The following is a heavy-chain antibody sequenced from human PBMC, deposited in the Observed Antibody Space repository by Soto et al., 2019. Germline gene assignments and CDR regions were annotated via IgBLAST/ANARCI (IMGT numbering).Heavy chain of an antibody. V-gene: IGHV3-30-3*01. CDR1: GFAFNSHS. J-gene: IGHJ5*02. D-gene: IGHD3-9*01. CDR2: MTSDGSSK. CDR3: ARDRVIRYTGYELDL. Sequence: QMQLLESGGGVVQPGKALRLSCAASGFAFNSHSMHWVRQAPGKGLEWLALMTSDGSSKFYADSVKRRCTISRDNFKNTLYLEMNSLRSEDTAVYYCARDRVIRYTGYELDLWGQGTLVTVSS.